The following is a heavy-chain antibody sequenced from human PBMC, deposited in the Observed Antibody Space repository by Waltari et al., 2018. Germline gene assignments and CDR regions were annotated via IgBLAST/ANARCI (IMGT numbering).Heavy chain of an antibody. Sequence: EVQLEESGGGLVQPGGSLRLSCAASGFTFSSYWMTWVRQAPGKGLEWVANIKQDGSETYYADSLKDRFTISRDNAKNSLYLQMNSLRAEDTALYYCARDHVFRGDFWSGYYDSWGQGTLVTVSS. CDR1: GFTFSSYW. V-gene: IGHV3-7*01. D-gene: IGHD3-3*01. J-gene: IGHJ4*02. CDR3: ARDHVFRGDFWSGYYDS. CDR2: IKQDGSET.